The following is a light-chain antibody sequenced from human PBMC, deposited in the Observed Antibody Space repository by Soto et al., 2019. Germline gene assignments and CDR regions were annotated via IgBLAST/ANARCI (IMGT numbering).Light chain of an antibody. CDR2: DVT. V-gene: IGLV2-14*01. CDR3: SSYTSSSTPGV. Sequence: QSALTQPASVSGSPGQSITISCTGTSSDVGGYNYVSWYQQHPGKAPKLMIYDVTNRPSGVSNRFSGSKSGNTASLTISGLQAEEEADYYCSSYTSSSTPGVFGTGTKVTVL. J-gene: IGLJ1*01. CDR1: SSDVGGYNY.